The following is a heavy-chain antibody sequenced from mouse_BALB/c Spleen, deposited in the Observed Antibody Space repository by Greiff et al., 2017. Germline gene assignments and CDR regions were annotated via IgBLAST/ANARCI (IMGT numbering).Heavy chain of an antibody. Sequence: VQLQQSGAELVRPGSSVKISCKASGYAFSSYWMNWVKQRPGQGLEWIGQIYPGDGDTNYNGKFKGKATLTADKSSSTAYMQLSSLTSEDSAVYFCARGGRSYYFDYWGQGTTLTVSS. CDR3: ARGGRSYYFDY. V-gene: IGHV1-80*01. CDR1: GYAFSSYW. CDR2: IYPGDGDT. J-gene: IGHJ2*01.